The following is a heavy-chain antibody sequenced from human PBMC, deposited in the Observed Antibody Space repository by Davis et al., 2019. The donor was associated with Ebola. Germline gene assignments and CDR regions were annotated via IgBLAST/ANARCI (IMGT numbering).Heavy chain of an antibody. CDR2: IRSKANSYAT. D-gene: IGHD3-16*01. CDR3: ARAMGY. V-gene: IGHV3-73*01. J-gene: IGHJ4*02. CDR1: GFTFSGSA. Sequence: GESLKISCAASGFTFSGSAMHWVRQASGKGLEWVGRIRSKANSYATAYAASVKGRFTISRDDSKNTAYLQMNSLKTEDTAVYFCARAMGYWGQGTLVTVSS.